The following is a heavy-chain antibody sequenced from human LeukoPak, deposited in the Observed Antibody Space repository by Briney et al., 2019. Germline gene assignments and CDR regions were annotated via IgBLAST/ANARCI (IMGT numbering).Heavy chain of an antibody. CDR3: AREDPHRDSPRYYDSSGYYPY. Sequence: GGSLRLSCSASGFTFSRYWMHWVRQAPGKGLVWVSRINSDGSNTSSADSVKGRFTISRDNAKNTLYLQMNSLRAEDTAVYYCAREDPHRDSPRYYDSSGYYPYWGQGTLVTVSS. V-gene: IGHV3-74*01. J-gene: IGHJ4*02. D-gene: IGHD3-22*01. CDR2: INSDGSNT. CDR1: GFTFSRYW.